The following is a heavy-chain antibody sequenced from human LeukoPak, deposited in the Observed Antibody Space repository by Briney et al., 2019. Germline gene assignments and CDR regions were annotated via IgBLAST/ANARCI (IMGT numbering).Heavy chain of an antibody. J-gene: IGHJ4*02. V-gene: IGHV3-7*04. CDR2: VNRDGTEK. CDR3: VRGDWYFES. D-gene: IGHD2-21*01. CDR1: GFNFSDSR. Sequence: GRSLRLSCVTSGFNFSDSRMTWVRQAPGKGLQWVANVNRDGTEKHFLDSVEGRFTISRDNAKKSLYLQMSSLRPQDTAVYFCVRGDWYFESWGQGTLVTVSS.